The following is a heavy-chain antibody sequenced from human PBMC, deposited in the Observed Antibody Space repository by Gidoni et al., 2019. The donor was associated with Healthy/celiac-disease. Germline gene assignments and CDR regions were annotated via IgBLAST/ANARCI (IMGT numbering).Heavy chain of an antibody. CDR3: TGPLSSGSVHGPGDFDY. D-gene: IGHD1-26*01. CDR1: GFTFGDYA. CDR2: IRSKAYGGTT. V-gene: IGHV3-49*03. J-gene: IGHJ4*02. Sequence: EVQLVESGGGLVQPGRSLRLSCTASGFTFGDYAMSWFRQAPGKGLGGVGFIRSKAYGGTTEYAASVKGRFTISRDDSKSIAYLQMNSLKTEDTAVYYCTGPLSSGSVHGPGDFDYWGQGTLVTVSS.